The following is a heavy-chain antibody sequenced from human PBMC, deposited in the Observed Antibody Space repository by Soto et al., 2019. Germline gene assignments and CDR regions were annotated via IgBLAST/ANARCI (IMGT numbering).Heavy chain of an antibody. J-gene: IGHJ3*02. D-gene: IGHD3-22*01. CDR2: IKSKTDGGTT. Sequence: PGGSLRLSCAASGFTFSDAWMSWVRQAPGKGLEWVGRIKSKTDGGTTDYAAPGKGRFTISRDDSKNTLYLQMNSLKTEDTAVYYCTTETTGYSDSSGYLAFDISGQGTMLTVSS. V-gene: IGHV3-15*01. CDR1: GFTFSDAW. CDR3: TTETTGYSDSSGYLAFDI.